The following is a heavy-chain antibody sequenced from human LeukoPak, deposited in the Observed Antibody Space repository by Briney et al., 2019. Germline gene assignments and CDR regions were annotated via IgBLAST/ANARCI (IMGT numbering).Heavy chain of an antibody. CDR3: AREATPPNMTTAVRRWFDP. CDR1: GGSISSYY. CDR2: IYTSGST. J-gene: IGHJ5*02. D-gene: IGHD4-23*01. V-gene: IGHV4-4*07. Sequence: SETLSLTCTVSGGSISSYYWSWIRQPAGKGLEWIGRIYTSGSTNYNPSLKSRVTMSVETSKNQFSLKLSSVTAADTAVYYCAREATPPNMTTAVRRWFDPWGQGTLVTVSS.